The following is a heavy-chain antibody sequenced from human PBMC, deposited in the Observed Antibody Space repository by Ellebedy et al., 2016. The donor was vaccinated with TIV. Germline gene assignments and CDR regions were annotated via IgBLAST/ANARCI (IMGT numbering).Heavy chain of an antibody. D-gene: IGHD2-2*01. CDR3: ARGGSSHPDY. Sequence: PAGSLRLSCAASGFTFSRYAFHWVRQAPGKGLESVAVISYDGANKYYADSVKGRFTISTDNSNNTLYLQMNSLRPEDSAVYYCARGGSSHPDYWGQGTLVTVSS. V-gene: IGHV3-30-3*01. CDR2: ISYDGANK. CDR1: GFTFSRYA. J-gene: IGHJ4*02.